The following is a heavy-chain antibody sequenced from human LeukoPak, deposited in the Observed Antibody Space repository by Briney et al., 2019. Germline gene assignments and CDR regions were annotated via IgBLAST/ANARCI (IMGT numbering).Heavy chain of an antibody. CDR1: GGSISSGGYS. CDR2: INHSGST. CDR3: ARGYDAFDI. Sequence: SQTLSLTCAVSGGSISSGGYSWSWIRQPPGKGLEWIGYINHSGSTYYNPSLKSRVTISVDRSKNQFSLKLSSVTAADTAVYYCARGYDAFDIWGQGTMVTVSS. J-gene: IGHJ3*02. V-gene: IGHV4-30-2*01.